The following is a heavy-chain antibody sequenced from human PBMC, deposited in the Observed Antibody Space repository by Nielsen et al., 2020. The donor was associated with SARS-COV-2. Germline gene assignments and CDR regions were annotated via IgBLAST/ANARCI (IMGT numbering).Heavy chain of an antibody. J-gene: IGHJ6*02. CDR1: GFTVSSNY. CDR2: ISSSSSYI. V-gene: IGHV3-21*01. CDR3: ARKTGRGPKYGMDV. D-gene: IGHD3-10*01. Sequence: GESLKISCAASGFTVSSNYMSWVRQAPGKGLEWVSTISSSSSYIYYADSVKGRFTISRDNAKNSLYLQMNSLRAEDTAVYYCARKTGRGPKYGMDVWGQGTTVTVSS.